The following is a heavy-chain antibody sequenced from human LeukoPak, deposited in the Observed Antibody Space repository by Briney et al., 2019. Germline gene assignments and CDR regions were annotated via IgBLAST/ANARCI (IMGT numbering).Heavy chain of an antibody. CDR3: ARGGGYNYKPGY. Sequence: PSDTLSLTCAVCGGSFSGYYWSWLRQPPGRGLEWFGEFNHSGSTNYNPSLKSRVTLSVDTSKNQCSLKWSSVTAADTAVYYCARGGGYNYKPGYWGQGTLVTVSS. V-gene: IGHV4-34*01. D-gene: IGHD5-24*01. CDR2: FNHSGST. CDR1: GGSFSGYY. J-gene: IGHJ4*02.